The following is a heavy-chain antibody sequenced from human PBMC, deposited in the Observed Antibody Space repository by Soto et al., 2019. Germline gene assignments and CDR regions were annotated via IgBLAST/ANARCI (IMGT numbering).Heavy chain of an antibody. Sequence: ASVKVSCKASGYTFTSYGISWVRQAPGQGLEWMGWISAYNGNTNYAQKLQGRVTMTTDTSTSTAYMELRSLRSEDTAVYYCATLTVLRYFDWLPRGNWFDPWGQGTLVTVSS. CDR2: ISAYNGNT. V-gene: IGHV1-18*01. CDR3: ATLTVLRYFDWLPRGNWFDP. J-gene: IGHJ5*02. D-gene: IGHD3-9*01. CDR1: GYTFTSYG.